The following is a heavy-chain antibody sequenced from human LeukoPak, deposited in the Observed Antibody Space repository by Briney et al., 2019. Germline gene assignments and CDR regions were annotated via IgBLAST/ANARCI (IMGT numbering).Heavy chain of an antibody. CDR3: ARQRSLGYCSSTSCYTPSINYYGMDV. CDR1: GGSISSYY. J-gene: IGHJ6*02. D-gene: IGHD2-2*02. CDR2: IYYSGGT. V-gene: IGHV4-59*08. Sequence: NPSETLSLTCTVSGGSISSYYWSWIRQPPGKGLEWIGYIYYSGGTNYNPSLKSRVTISVDTSKNQFSLKLSSVTAADTAVYYCARQRSLGYCSSTSCYTPSINYYGMDVWGQGTTVTVSS.